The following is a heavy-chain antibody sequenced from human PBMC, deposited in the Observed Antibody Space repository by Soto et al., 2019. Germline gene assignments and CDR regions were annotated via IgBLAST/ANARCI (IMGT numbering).Heavy chain of an antibody. CDR2: IFYSGTT. CDR3: ASGGASYYDTSGYFPYQYYGMDV. J-gene: IGHJ6*02. CDR1: GGSISSGGYY. D-gene: IGHD3-22*01. Sequence: SETLSLTCTVSGGSISSGGYYWSWIRQHPGKGLEWIGYIFYSGTTYYNPSLKSRVTISVDTSKNQFSLKLNSVTAADTAVYFCASGGASYYDTSGYFPYQYYGMDVWGQGTTVT. V-gene: IGHV4-31*03.